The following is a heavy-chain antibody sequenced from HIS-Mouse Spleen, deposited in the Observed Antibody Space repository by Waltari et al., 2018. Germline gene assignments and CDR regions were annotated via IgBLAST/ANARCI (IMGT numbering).Heavy chain of an antibody. Sequence: EVQLVESGGGLVQPGGSLSVSCVASGFTVSSNSRSWVRQAPGKGLEWVSVIYSGGSTYYADSVKGRFTISRDNSKNTLYLQMNSLRAEDTAVYYCARKYSSSFDYWGQGTLVTVSS. D-gene: IGHD6-6*01. CDR1: GFTVSSNS. CDR2: IYSGGST. CDR3: ARKYSSSFDY. V-gene: IGHV3-66*01. J-gene: IGHJ4*02.